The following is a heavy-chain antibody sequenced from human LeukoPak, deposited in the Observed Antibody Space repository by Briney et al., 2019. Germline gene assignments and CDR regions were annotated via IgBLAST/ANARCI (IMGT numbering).Heavy chain of an antibody. J-gene: IGHJ4*02. CDR2: TRGSGSGMGSGS. D-gene: IGHD7-27*01. CDR3: ARDDNWGFDY. CDR1: GFAFSDYS. Sequence: PGGSLRLSCAASGFAFSDYSMNWVRQAPGKGLEWIANTRGSGSGMGSGSYYAGAVKGRFTISRDNAKNSLYLQMNSLRAEDTAFYFCARDDNWGFDYWGRGALVTVSS. V-gene: IGHV3-21*05.